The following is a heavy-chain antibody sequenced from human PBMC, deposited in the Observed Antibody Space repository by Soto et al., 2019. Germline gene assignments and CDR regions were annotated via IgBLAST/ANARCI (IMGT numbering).Heavy chain of an antibody. D-gene: IGHD3-3*01. V-gene: IGHV3-21*01. CDR1: GFTFSNYA. J-gene: IGHJ3*01. CDR3: AREGVPNYDYWSGDASDL. Sequence: PGGYLRLSCAASGFTFSNYAMNWVRQAPGKGLEWVSSISSGSSFISYADSVKGRFTISRDNANKSLHLEMNSLRVEDTALYYCAREGVPNYDYWSGDASDLWGHGTMVTVSS. CDR2: ISSGSSFI.